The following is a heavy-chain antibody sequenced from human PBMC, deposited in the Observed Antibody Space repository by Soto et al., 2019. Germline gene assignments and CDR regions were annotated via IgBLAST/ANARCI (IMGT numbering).Heavy chain of an antibody. CDR1: GGSISSGGYS. J-gene: IGHJ4*02. V-gene: IGHV4-30-2*01. Sequence: SETLSLTCAVSGGSISSGGYSWSWIRQPPGKGLEWIGYIYHSGSTYYNPSLKSRVTISVDRSKNHFSPKLSSVTAADTAVYYCARAEGEGGSYFPFDYWGQGTLVTVSS. D-gene: IGHD1-26*01. CDR2: IYHSGST. CDR3: ARAEGEGGSYFPFDY.